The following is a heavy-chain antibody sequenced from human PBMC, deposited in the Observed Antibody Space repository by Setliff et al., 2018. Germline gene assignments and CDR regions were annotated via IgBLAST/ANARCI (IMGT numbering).Heavy chain of an antibody. CDR3: TTGSVCVGDCYSGRLNY. CDR1: GFTFSNAW. V-gene: IGHV3-15*01. CDR2: IKSNVDCGTT. Sequence: GGSLRLSCAASGFTFSNAWMSWVRQAPGKGLEWVGRIKSNVDCGTTDYAAPVKGRFTISRDDSRNTLYLQMNSLKTEDTAVYYCTTGSVCVGDCYSGRLNYWGQGTLVTVSS. J-gene: IGHJ4*02. D-gene: IGHD2-21*02.